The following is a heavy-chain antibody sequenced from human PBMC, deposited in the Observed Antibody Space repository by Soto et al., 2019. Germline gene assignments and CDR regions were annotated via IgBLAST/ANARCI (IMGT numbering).Heavy chain of an antibody. CDR1: GYTFAGYY. Sequence: ASVKVSCKASGYTFAGYYMHWVRQAPGQGLEWMGWINPNSGGTNYAQKFQGWVTMTRDTSISTAYMELSSLRSEDTAIYYCARGPDSSDYYYFYWGQGTLVTVSS. J-gene: IGHJ4*02. V-gene: IGHV1-2*04. D-gene: IGHD3-22*01. CDR2: INPNSGGT. CDR3: ARGPDSSDYYYFY.